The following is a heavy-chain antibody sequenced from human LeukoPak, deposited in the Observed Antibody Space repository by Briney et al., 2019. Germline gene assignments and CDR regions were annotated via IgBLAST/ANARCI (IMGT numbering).Heavy chain of an antibody. J-gene: IGHJ4*02. CDR2: IRSDGSNK. Sequence: GGSLRLSCAGSGFSFSSYGMHWVRQAPGKGLEWMAFIRSDGSNKYYADSVKGRFTISRDNSKNTLYLQMNSLRAEDTAVYCCARILDSAWGELGYWGQGTLVTVSS. V-gene: IGHV3-30*02. CDR3: ARILDSAWGELGY. D-gene: IGHD6-19*01. CDR1: GFSFSSYG.